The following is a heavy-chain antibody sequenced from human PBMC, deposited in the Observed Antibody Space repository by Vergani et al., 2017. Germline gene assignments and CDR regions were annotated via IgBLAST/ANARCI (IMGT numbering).Heavy chain of an antibody. D-gene: IGHD1-14*01. CDR2: ISGSGNTI. V-gene: IGHV3-11*04. CDR1: GFTFSDYY. CDR3: ARDLRLLYNRFDP. Sequence: QVQLVESGGGLVKPGGSLRLSCAASGFTFSDYYLSWIRQAPGKGLEWVSHISGSGNTIFYADSVKGRFTISRDNAKNSLYLQMNSLRAEDTAVYYCARDLRLLYNRFDPWGQGTLVTVSS. J-gene: IGHJ5*02.